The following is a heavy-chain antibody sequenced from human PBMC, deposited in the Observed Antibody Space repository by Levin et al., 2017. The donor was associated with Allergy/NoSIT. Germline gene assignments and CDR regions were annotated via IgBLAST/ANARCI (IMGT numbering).Heavy chain of an antibody. Sequence: SCAASGFTFSSYAMHWVRQAPGKGLEWVAVISYDGSNKYYADSVKGRFTISRDNSKNTLYLQMNSLRAEDTAVYYCARVLIPRSELDAFDIWGQGTMVTVSS. CDR3: ARVLIPRSELDAFDI. J-gene: IGHJ3*02. CDR1: GFTFSSYA. CDR2: ISYDGSNK. D-gene: IGHD2-21*01. V-gene: IGHV3-30-3*01.